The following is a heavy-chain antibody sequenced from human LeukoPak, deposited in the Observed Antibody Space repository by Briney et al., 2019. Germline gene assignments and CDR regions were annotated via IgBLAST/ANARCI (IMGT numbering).Heavy chain of an antibody. CDR2: IRFDGSYN. J-gene: IGHJ4*02. CDR1: GFTFSSFG. Sequence: GGSLRLSCAASGFTFSSFGMHWVRQAPGKGLEWVAFIRFDGSYNYCTDSVKGRFTISRDNAKNTLYLQMNSLRTEDTAVYYCAKDQHYYDTSGYYFDYWGRGALVTVSS. D-gene: IGHD3-22*01. CDR3: AKDQHYYDTSGYYFDY. V-gene: IGHV3-30*02.